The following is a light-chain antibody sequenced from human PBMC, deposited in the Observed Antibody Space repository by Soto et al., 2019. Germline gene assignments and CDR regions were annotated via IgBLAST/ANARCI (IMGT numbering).Light chain of an antibody. Sequence: DIQLTQSPSFLSASVGDRVTITCRASQGIAGYLAWYQQKPRKAPKLLIYAASTLQTGVPSRFSGSGSGTDFTLTITNLQPEDFATYYCHQASSFPLSFGGGTKVEIK. V-gene: IGKV1-9*01. CDR1: QGIAGY. CDR3: HQASSFPLS. CDR2: AAS. J-gene: IGKJ4*01.